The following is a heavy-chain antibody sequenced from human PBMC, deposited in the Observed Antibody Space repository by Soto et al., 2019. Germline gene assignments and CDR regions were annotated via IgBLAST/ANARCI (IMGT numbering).Heavy chain of an antibody. CDR2: ISGSGGST. CDR3: ATQSLAARPLSYYYYMDV. V-gene: IGHV3-23*01. Sequence: GGSLRLSCAASGFTFSSYAMSWVRQAPGKGLEWVSAISGSGGSTYYADSVKGRFTISRDNSKNTLYLQMNSLRAEDTAVYYCATQSLAARPLSYYYYMDVWGKGTTVTVSS. J-gene: IGHJ6*03. CDR1: GFTFSSYA. D-gene: IGHD6-6*01.